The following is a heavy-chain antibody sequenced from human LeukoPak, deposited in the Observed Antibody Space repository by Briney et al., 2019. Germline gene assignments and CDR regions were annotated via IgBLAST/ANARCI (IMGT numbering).Heavy chain of an antibody. CDR2: VSAYNGNT. Sequence: GASVKVSCKASGYTFTSYGISWVRQAPGQGLEWMGWVSAYNGNTNYAQKLQGRVTMTTDTSTSTAYMELSSLRSDDTAVYYCARDLHGCSGGSCYAYYYMDVWGKGTTVTVSS. D-gene: IGHD2-15*01. V-gene: IGHV1-18*01. CDR1: GYTFTSYG. CDR3: ARDLHGCSGGSCYAYYYMDV. J-gene: IGHJ6*03.